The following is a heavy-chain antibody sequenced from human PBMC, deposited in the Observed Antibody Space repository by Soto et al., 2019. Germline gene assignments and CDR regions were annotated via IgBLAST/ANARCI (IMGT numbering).Heavy chain of an antibody. CDR1: GGTFSSYA. Sequence: SVKVSCKASGGTFSSYAISWVRQAPGQGLEWMGGIIPIFGTANYAQKFQGRVTITADESTSTAYMELSSLRSEDTAVYYCARRTKLYGSGSRNEPRPYYYYYYGMDVWGQGTTVTVSS. V-gene: IGHV1-69*13. J-gene: IGHJ6*02. D-gene: IGHD3-10*01. CDR3: ARRTKLYGSGSRNEPRPYYYYYYGMDV. CDR2: IIPIFGTA.